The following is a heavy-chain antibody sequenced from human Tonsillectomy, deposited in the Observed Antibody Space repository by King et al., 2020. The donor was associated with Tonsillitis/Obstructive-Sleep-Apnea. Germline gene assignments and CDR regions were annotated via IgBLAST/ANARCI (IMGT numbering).Heavy chain of an antibody. CDR3: ARTEDYHYMDV. V-gene: IGHV3-11*05. Sequence: VQLVESGGGLVKPGGSLRLSCAASVFTFSDYYISWIRQAPGRGLEWVSYLRGSSGYTNYADSVKGRFTIYRDNAKNSLYLQMNSLRDEDTAVYYCARTEDYHYMDVWGKGTTVTVSS. J-gene: IGHJ6*03. CDR2: LRGSSGYT. CDR1: VFTFSDYY.